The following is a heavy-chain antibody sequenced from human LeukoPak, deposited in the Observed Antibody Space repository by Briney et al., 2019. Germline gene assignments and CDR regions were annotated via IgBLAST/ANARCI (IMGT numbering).Heavy chain of an antibody. D-gene: IGHD5-12*01. CDR2: ITGTGVTI. CDR1: GFTFGDYY. Sequence: GGSLRLSCAASGFTFGDYYMSWIRQAPGKGLEWISYITGTGVTIHYSDSVKGRFTISRDNAKNSLSLLMNSLRGEDTAVYYCATHEGGGYDEDDAFNIWGQGTMVTVSS. J-gene: IGHJ3*02. V-gene: IGHV3-11*01. CDR3: ATHEGGGYDEDDAFNI.